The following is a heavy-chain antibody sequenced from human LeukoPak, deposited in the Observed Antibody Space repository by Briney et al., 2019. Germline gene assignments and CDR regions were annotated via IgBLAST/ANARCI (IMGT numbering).Heavy chain of an antibody. D-gene: IGHD3-3*01. J-gene: IGHJ3*01. CDR3: VKDYGITIYGVITWAFHF. CDR2: ISAIDDTT. CDR1: GFTFSSYD. V-gene: IGHV3-23*01. Sequence: GGSLRLSCAVSGFTFSSYDMSWVRQAPGKGLEWVSRISAIDDTTYYADSVKGRFTISRDNSKNTLYLQMTRLRADETAVYYCVKDYGITIYGVITWAFHFWGQGTKVTVSP.